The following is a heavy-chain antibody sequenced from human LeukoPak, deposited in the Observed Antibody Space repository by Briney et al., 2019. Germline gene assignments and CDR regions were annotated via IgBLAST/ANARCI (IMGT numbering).Heavy chain of an antibody. CDR3: ARSHASIWNVYDY. Sequence: GGSLRLSCAASGFTFSGYAMSWVRLAPGEGLEWVSAITAGGDSTYYAESVKGRFTISRDNLKNMVFLQMSTLRAEDTAIYYCARSHASIWNVYDYWGQGTLVTVSS. CDR1: GFTFSGYA. D-gene: IGHD6-13*01. CDR2: ITAGGDST. V-gene: IGHV3-23*01. J-gene: IGHJ4*02.